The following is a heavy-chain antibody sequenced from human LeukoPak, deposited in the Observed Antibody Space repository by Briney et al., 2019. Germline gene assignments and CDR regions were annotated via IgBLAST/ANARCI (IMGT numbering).Heavy chain of an antibody. V-gene: IGHV3-66*01. CDR2: LYSGGST. J-gene: IGHJ5*02. Sequence: GRSLRLSCAAPGVTVSSNYMSWVRPAPGQGLPWVSVLYSGGSTLYTDSVRGRFIISSDNSKNTLYLQMNSLRAEDTAVYYCARFGYCSGGTCRRTWFDPWGQGTLVTVSS. CDR1: GVTVSSNY. CDR3: ARFGYCSGGTCRRTWFDP. D-gene: IGHD2-15*01.